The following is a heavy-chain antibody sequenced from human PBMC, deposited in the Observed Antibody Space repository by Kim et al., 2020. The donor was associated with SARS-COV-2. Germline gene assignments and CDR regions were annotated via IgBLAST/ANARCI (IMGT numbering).Heavy chain of an antibody. D-gene: IGHD3-9*01. J-gene: IGHJ4*02. Sequence: GGSLRLSCAASGFTFRDYYMSWIRQAPGKGLEWVSCVTGSGSAMYYADSVKGRFSVSRDNAKNSLYLQMNSLGAEDTALYYCARGTGTFFDYWGRGTLVTVSS. CDR2: VTGSGSAM. CDR1: GFTFRDYY. V-gene: IGHV3-11*01. CDR3: ARGTGTFFDY.